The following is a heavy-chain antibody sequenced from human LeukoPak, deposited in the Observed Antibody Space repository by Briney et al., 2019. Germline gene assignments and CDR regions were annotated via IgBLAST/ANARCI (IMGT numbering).Heavy chain of an antibody. J-gene: IGHJ6*04. V-gene: IGHV3-7*03. CDR3: ARKAYDMDV. CDR1: GFTFSNYW. CDR2: IKQDGSEK. Sequence: GGSLRLSCAASGFTFSNYWMSWVRQAPGKGLEWVANIKQDGSEKYYVDSVKGRFTISRDDANNSLYLQMNSLRAEDTAVYYCARKAYDMDVWGKGTTVTVSS.